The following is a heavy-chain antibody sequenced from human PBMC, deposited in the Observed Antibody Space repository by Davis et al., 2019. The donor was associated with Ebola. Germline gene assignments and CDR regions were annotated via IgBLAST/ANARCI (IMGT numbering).Heavy chain of an antibody. J-gene: IGHJ6*04. CDR2: IIPILGIA. V-gene: IGHV1-69*02. CDR3: AKSGLSFGVVKYHYGMDV. CDR1: GGTFSNYI. Sequence: SVKVSCKASGGTFSNYILTWVRQAPGQGLEWMGRIIPILGIANYAQKFQGRVTITADKSTSTAYMELSSLRSEDTAVYYCAKSGLSFGVVKYHYGMDVWGKGTTVTVSS. D-gene: IGHD3-3*01.